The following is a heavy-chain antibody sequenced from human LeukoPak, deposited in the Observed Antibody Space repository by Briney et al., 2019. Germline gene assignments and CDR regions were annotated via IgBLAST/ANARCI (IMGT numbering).Heavy chain of an antibody. V-gene: IGHV4-59*01. D-gene: IGHD3-22*01. CDR1: GGSISSYY. Sequence: SETLSLTCTVSGGSISSYYWSWIRQPPGKVLEWIGYIYYSGSTNYNPSLKSRVTISVDTSKNQFSLKLSSVTAADTAVYYCARGYRGYYLPIDYWGQGTLVTVSS. CDR3: ARGYRGYYLPIDY. J-gene: IGHJ4*02. CDR2: IYYSGST.